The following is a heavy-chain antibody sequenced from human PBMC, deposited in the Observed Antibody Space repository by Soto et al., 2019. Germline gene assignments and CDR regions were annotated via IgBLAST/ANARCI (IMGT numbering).Heavy chain of an antibody. CDR3: AKDGGITMIVVVTGAYYFDY. D-gene: IGHD3-22*01. CDR2: ISGSGGST. CDR1: GFTFSSYA. Sequence: GGSLRLSCAASGFTFSSYAMSWVRQAPGKGLEWVSAISGSGGSTYYADSVKGRFTISRDNSKNTLYLQMNSLRAEDTAVYYCAKDGGITMIVVVTGAYYFDYWGQGTLVTVSS. V-gene: IGHV3-23*01. J-gene: IGHJ4*02.